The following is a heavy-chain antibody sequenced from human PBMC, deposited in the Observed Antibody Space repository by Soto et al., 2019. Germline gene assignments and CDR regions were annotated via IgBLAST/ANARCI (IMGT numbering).Heavy chain of an antibody. CDR2: MNPNSGNT. V-gene: IGHV1-8*01. D-gene: IGHD3-3*01. CDR1: GYTFTSYD. CDR3: ASRYYDFWSVSWNWFDP. Sequence: ASVKVSCKAPGYTFTSYDINWVRQATGQGLEWMGWMNPNSGNTGYAQKFQGRVTMTRNTSISTAYMELSSLRSEDTAVYYCASRYYDFWSVSWNWFDPWGQGTLVTVSS. J-gene: IGHJ5*02.